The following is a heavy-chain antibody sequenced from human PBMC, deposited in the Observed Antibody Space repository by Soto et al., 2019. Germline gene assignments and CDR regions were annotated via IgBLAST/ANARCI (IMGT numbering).Heavy chain of an antibody. CDR3: ARQSSTYYNDNWFDP. J-gene: IGHJ5*02. Sequence: QLQLQESGPGLVKPSETLSLTCTVSGVSISSSSYYWAWIRQPPEKGLEWIGSIYYSGSTYYNPSLKSRVTMAADTSENQFSLTLTSVNAADTAVYYCARQSSTYYNDNWFDPWGQGTLVTVSS. CDR1: GVSISSSSYY. D-gene: IGHD1-26*01. V-gene: IGHV4-39*01. CDR2: IYYSGST.